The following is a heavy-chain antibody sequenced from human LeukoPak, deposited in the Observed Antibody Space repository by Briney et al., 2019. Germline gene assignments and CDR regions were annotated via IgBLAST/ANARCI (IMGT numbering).Heavy chain of an antibody. CDR1: GFTFSTYG. CDR2: IVYETSDK. CDR3: AKDRGSSGWYPIDY. V-gene: IGHV3-33*06. J-gene: IGHJ4*02. Sequence: AGGSLRLSCVASGFTFSTYGVHWVRQAPGKGLEWVAVIVYETSDKYYADSVKGRFTISRDNSKNTLYLQMNSLRADDTAVYYCAKDRGSSGWYPIDYWGQGTLVTVSS. D-gene: IGHD6-19*01.